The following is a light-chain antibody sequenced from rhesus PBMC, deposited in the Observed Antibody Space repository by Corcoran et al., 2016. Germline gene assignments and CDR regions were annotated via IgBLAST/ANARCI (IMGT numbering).Light chain of an antibody. Sequence: DIQMTQSPSSLSASVGDTVTITCRASPSISSWLAWYQQKPGNAPKLLLYKASTLESGVPSRVSGSGSGTDFTLTISSLQSEDFATYYCQQYSSSPYSFGQGTKVEIK. V-gene: IGKV1-22*01. CDR3: QQYSSSPYS. CDR1: PSISSW. CDR2: KAS. J-gene: IGKJ2*01.